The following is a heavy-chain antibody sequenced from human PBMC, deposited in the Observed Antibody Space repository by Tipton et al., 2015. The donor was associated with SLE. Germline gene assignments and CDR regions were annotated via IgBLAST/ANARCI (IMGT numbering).Heavy chain of an antibody. CDR3: ARRLTRYSGYDYFDY. CDR2: IYHSGST. CDR1: GGSISSSNW. Sequence: TLSLTCAVSGGSISSSNWWSWVRQPPGKGLEWIGEIYHSGSTNYNPSLKSRVTISVDTSKNQFSLKLSSVTAAGTAVYYCARRLTRYSGYDYFDYWGQGTLVTVSS. D-gene: IGHD5-12*01. J-gene: IGHJ4*02. V-gene: IGHV4-4*02.